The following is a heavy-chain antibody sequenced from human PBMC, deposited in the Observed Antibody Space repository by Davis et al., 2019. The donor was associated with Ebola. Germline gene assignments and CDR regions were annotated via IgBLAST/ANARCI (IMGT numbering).Heavy chain of an antibody. V-gene: IGHV3-74*01. CDR2: INTDGSTI. Sequence: PGGSLRLSCAASGFAFSNSWMHWVRQAPGKGLVWVSRINTDGSTISYADSVKGRFTISRDNAKDSLYLQMNSLRAEDTAVYYCARGSRNMDVWGQGTTVTVSS. CDR1: GFAFSNSW. CDR3: ARGSRNMDV. J-gene: IGHJ6*02.